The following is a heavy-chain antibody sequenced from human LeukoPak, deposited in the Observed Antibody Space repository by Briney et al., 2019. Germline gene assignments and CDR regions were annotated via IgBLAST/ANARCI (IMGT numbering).Heavy chain of an antibody. CDR1: GGSISSYY. V-gene: IGHV4-59*08. CDR3: ARRFTMVRGTRRDGFDI. Sequence: SETLSLTCTVSGGSISSYYWSWIRQTPGKGLEWIGYIYYSGSTYYNPSLKSRVTISVDTSKNQLSLKLTSVTAADTAVYYCARRFTMVRGTRRDGFDIWGQGTMVTVSS. J-gene: IGHJ3*02. D-gene: IGHD3-10*01. CDR2: IYYSGST.